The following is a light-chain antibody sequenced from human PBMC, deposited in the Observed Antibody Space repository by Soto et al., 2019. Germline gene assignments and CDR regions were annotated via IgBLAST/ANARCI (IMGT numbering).Light chain of an antibody. V-gene: IGKV3D-15*01. J-gene: IGKJ5*01. CDR1: QSVSSSY. CDR2: GAS. Sequence: EIVMKQSPATLSLSTGEGATLSCRATQSVSSSYLAWYQQKPGQAPRLFIYGASTRATGIPARFSGSGSGTEFTLAISSLQSEDLAVYYCQQYNNWPAITFGQGTRLEIK. CDR3: QQYNNWPAIT.